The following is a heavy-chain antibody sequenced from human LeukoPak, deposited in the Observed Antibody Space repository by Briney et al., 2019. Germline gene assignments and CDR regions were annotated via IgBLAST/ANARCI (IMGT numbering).Heavy chain of an antibody. CDR3: ARRFCSSTICSRGDAFDV. V-gene: IGHV4-39*01. Sequence: SSETLSLTCTVSGGPIGSSDYYWGWIRQPPGKGLEWFGNIYYSGTTYYNPSLKSRVTISVDTSKNQFSLKLSSVTAADTAVYYCARRFCSSTICSRGDAFDVWGQGTMVTVSS. J-gene: IGHJ3*01. CDR2: IYYSGTT. CDR1: GGPIGSSDYY. D-gene: IGHD2-2*01.